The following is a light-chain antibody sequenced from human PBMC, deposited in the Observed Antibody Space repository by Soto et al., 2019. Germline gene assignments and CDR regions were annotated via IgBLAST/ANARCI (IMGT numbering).Light chain of an antibody. V-gene: IGKV3-15*01. Sequence: EIVMTQSPATLSVSPGERATLSCRASQSVSSDLAWYHQKPGQAPRLLIYSASTRATGIPARFSGSGSGTEFTLTINSLQSEDFAVYYCQQYNNWPRKFGPRTKV. CDR1: QSVSSD. CDR2: SAS. J-gene: IGKJ1*01. CDR3: QQYNNWPRK.